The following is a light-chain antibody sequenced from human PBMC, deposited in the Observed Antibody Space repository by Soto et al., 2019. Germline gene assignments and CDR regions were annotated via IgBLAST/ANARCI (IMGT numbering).Light chain of an antibody. CDR1: QSISSN. J-gene: IGKJ2*01. CDR3: QQYNNWPSYT. Sequence: EIVMTQSPATLSVSPGERATLSCRARQSISSNLAWYQQKPGQAPRLLIFGASTRATGIPARFSGSGSGTEFTLTISSLQSEDFALSYCQQYNNWPSYTFGQGTKLEIK. CDR2: GAS. V-gene: IGKV3-15*01.